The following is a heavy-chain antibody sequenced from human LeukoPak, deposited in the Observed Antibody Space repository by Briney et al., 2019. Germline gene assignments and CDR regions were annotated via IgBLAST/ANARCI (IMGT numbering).Heavy chain of an antibody. J-gene: IGHJ4*02. Sequence: ASVKVSCKASGYTFTGYYMHWVRQAPGQGLEWMGWINPNSGGTNYAQKFQGRVTMTRDTSISTAYVELSRLRSDDTAVYHCAGTYYYDSSGSFDYWGQGTLVTVSS. V-gene: IGHV1-2*02. CDR3: AGTYYYDSSGSFDY. CDR1: GYTFTGYY. CDR2: INPNSGGT. D-gene: IGHD3-22*01.